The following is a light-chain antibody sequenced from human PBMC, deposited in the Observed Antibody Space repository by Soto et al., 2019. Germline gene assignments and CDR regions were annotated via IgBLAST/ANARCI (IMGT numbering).Light chain of an antibody. V-gene: IGKV3-20*01. Sequence: EIVMTQSPATLSVSPGGRATLSFRASQSVRDNYGAWYQQKPGQAPRLLLYGASSRATGIPDRFTGSGSGADFTLTISRLEPEDFAVYYCQVYGPSPPITFGQGTRLEIK. J-gene: IGKJ5*01. CDR3: QVYGPSPPIT. CDR1: QSVRDNY. CDR2: GAS.